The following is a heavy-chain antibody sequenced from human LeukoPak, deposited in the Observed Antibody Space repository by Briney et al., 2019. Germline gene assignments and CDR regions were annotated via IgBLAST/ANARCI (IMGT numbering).Heavy chain of an antibody. J-gene: IGHJ4*02. D-gene: IGHD3-10*01. CDR2: ISSDGSMT. CDR3: AKGNTMVDY. Sequence: GGSLRLSCAASGFTFSNYWMFWVRQAPGKGLVWVSRISSDGSMTNYADSVKGRFTISRDNAKNSLYLQMNSLRAEDTALYYCAKGNTMVDYWGQGTLVTVSS. CDR1: GFTFSNYW. V-gene: IGHV3-74*01.